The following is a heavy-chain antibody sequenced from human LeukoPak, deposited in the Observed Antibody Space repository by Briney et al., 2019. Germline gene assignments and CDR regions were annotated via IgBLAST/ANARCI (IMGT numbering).Heavy chain of an antibody. Sequence: SETLSLTCTVSGGSISSYYWSWIRQPPGKGLDWSGYIYYSGSTNYNPSLKSRVTISVDTSKNQFSLKLSSVTAADTAVYYCARAPRYYYDSSGYHDAFDIWGRGTMVAVSS. V-gene: IGHV4-59*01. D-gene: IGHD3-22*01. J-gene: IGHJ3*02. CDR1: GGSISSYY. CDR2: IYYSGST. CDR3: ARAPRYYYDSSGYHDAFDI.